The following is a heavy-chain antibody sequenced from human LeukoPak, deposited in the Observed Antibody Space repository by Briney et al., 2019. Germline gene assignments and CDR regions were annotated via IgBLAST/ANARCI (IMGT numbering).Heavy chain of an antibody. V-gene: IGHV4-34*01. D-gene: IGHD3-22*01. CDR2: INHSGST. Sequence: SETLSLTCAVYGGSFSGYYWSWIRQPPGKGLEWIGEINHSGSTNYNPSLKSRVTISVDTSKNHFSLKLSSVTAADTAVYYCARGFSWYYDSSGYQFDYWGQGTLVTVSS. CDR3: ARGFSWYYDSSGYQFDY. CDR1: GGSFSGYY. J-gene: IGHJ4*02.